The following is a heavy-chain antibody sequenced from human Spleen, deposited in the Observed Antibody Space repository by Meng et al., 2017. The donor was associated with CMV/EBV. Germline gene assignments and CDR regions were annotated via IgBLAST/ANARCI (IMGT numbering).Heavy chain of an antibody. CDR2: ISSSGTSI. CDR3: ARLYSSSSGKGMDV. V-gene: IGHV3-48*03. CDR1: GFSFSSYE. Sequence: GESLKISCAASGFSFSSYEMNWVRQAPGKGLEWVSYISSSGTSIYNADSMKGRFTISRDNAKSSLYLQVNSLRAEDTAVYYCARLYSSSSGKGMDVWGQGTTVTVSS. D-gene: IGHD6-6*01. J-gene: IGHJ6*02.